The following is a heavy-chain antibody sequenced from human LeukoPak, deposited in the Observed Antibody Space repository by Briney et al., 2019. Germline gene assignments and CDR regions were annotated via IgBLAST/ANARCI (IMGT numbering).Heavy chain of an antibody. CDR2: IYYSGST. J-gene: IGHJ4*02. V-gene: IGHV4-59*01. CDR1: GGSISSYY. Sequence: SETLSLTCAVSGGSISSYYWSWIRQPPGKGLEWIGYIYYSGSTNYNPSLKSRVTISVDTSKNQFSLKLSSVTAADTAVYYCARDSLGDYYFDYWGQGTLVTVSS. CDR3: ARDSLGDYYFDY. D-gene: IGHD3-16*01.